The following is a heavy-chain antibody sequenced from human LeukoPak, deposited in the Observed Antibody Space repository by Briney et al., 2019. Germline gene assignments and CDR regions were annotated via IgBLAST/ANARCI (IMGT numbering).Heavy chain of an antibody. CDR3: AGQTGTNAFDI. Sequence: ASVKVSCKASGYTFTSYYMHWVRQAPGQGLEWMGIINPSGGSTSYAQKFQGRVTITRDTSASTAYVELSSLRSEDTAVYYCAGQTGTNAFDIWGQGTMVTVSS. CDR2: INPSGGST. J-gene: IGHJ3*02. CDR1: GYTFTSYY. V-gene: IGHV1-46*01. D-gene: IGHD1-1*01.